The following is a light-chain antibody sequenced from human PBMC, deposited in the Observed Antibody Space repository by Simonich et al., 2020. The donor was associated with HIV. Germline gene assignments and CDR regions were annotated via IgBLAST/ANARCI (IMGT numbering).Light chain of an antibody. CDR1: SSDVGGYNF. V-gene: IGLV2-14*03. CDR3: NSYSSSSTVI. CDR2: DVS. Sequence: QSALTQPASVSGSPGQSITISCTGTSSDVGGYNFVSWSQQHPGKAPKLMIYDVSKWPSGVSLRFSGSKSGNTATLTISGLQAEDEANYYCNSYSSSSTVIFGGGTWLTVL. J-gene: IGLJ2*01.